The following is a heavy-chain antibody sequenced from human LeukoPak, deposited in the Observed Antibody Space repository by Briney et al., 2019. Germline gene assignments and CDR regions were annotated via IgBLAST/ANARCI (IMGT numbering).Heavy chain of an antibody. Sequence: GGSLRLSCAAPGFTFSSYAMSWVRQAPGKGLEWVSAISGSGGSTYYADSVKGRFTISRDNSKNTLYLQMNSLRAEDTAVYYCAKQGGSRFLDRIDYWGQGTLVTVSS. V-gene: IGHV3-23*01. CDR3: AKQGGSRFLDRIDY. CDR1: GFTFSSYA. CDR2: ISGSGGST. D-gene: IGHD3-3*01. J-gene: IGHJ4*02.